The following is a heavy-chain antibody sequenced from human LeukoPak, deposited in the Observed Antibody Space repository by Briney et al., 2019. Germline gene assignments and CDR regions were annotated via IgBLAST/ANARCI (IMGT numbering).Heavy chain of an antibody. J-gene: IGHJ3*02. CDR2: IYTSGST. D-gene: IGHD5-18*01. CDR3: ARHEVRGYSYGLGAFDI. V-gene: IGHV4-4*09. Sequence: SSETLSLTCTVSGGSISSYYWSWIRQPPGKGLEWIGYIYTSGSTNYNPSLKSRVTISVVTSKNQFSVKLSSVTAADTAVYYCARHEVRGYSYGLGAFDIWGQGTMVTVSS. CDR1: GGSISSYY.